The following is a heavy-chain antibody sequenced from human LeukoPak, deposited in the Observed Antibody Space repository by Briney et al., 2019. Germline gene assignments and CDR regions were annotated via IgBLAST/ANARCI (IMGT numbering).Heavy chain of an antibody. CDR3: ARDSFTMVRGVPYFDY. CDR1: GYSISSGYY. V-gene: IGHV4-38-2*02. D-gene: IGHD3-10*01. J-gene: IGHJ4*02. Sequence: SETLSLTCTVSGYSISSGYYWGWIRQPPGKGLEWIGSIYHSGSTYYNPSLKSRVTISVDTSKNQFSLKLSSVTAADTAVYYCARDSFTMVRGVPYFDYWSQGTLVTVSS. CDR2: IYHSGST.